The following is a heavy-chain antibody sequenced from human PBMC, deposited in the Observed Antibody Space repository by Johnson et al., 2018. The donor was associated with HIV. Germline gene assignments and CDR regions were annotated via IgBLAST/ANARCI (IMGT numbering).Heavy chain of an antibody. CDR1: GFTFDDYA. Sequence: VQLVESGGGLVQPGRSLRLSCAASGFTFDDYAMHWVRQAPGKGLEWVSGISWNSGSIGYVDSVKGRITISRDNAKNSLYLQMNSLRAEDTAVYYCARDQWMAGDAFDIWGQGTVVTVSS. J-gene: IGHJ3*02. D-gene: IGHD5-24*01. CDR2: ISWNSGSI. CDR3: ARDQWMAGDAFDI. V-gene: IGHV3-9*01.